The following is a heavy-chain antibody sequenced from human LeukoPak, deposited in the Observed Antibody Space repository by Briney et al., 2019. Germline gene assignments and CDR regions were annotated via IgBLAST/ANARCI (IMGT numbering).Heavy chain of an antibody. J-gene: IGHJ4*02. D-gene: IGHD1-26*01. V-gene: IGHV3-11*04. CDR1: GFTFSDYY. Sequence: GGSLRLSCAAFGFTFSDYYMSWIRQAPGKGLEWVSYISNTGSTTQYADSVKGRFTISRDNAKNSLHLQMNSLRAEDTAVYYCARVRGGYSVDYWGQGTLVTVSS. CDR3: ARVRGGYSVDY. CDR2: ISNTGSTT.